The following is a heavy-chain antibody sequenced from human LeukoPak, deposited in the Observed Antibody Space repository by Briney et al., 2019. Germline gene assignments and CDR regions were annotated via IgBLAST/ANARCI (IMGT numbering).Heavy chain of an antibody. Sequence: SETLSLTCTVSGGSISSYYWSWIRQPPGKGLEWIAYIYYSGSTNYNPSLKSRVTISVDTSKNQFSLKLSSVTAADTAVYYCARGRDFYYGSGSPYFDYWGQGTLVTVCS. D-gene: IGHD3-10*01. CDR3: ARGRDFYYGSGSPYFDY. CDR1: GGSISSYY. V-gene: IGHV4-59*01. CDR2: IYYSGST. J-gene: IGHJ4*02.